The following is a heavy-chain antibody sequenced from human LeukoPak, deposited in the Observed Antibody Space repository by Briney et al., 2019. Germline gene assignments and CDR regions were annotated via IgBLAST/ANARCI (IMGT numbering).Heavy chain of an antibody. CDR2: IYSNGST. D-gene: IGHD3-10*02. CDR1: GGSISSYY. Sequence: SETLSLTCSVSGGSISSYYWSWIRQPPGKGLECIGFIYSNGSTHYNPSLKSRVTMSVDRPQKQVSLRLSSVTAADTAVYYCARHLANVRWGVNPRWFDPWGQGTLVTVSS. J-gene: IGHJ5*02. V-gene: IGHV4-59*01. CDR3: ARHLANVRWGVNPRWFDP.